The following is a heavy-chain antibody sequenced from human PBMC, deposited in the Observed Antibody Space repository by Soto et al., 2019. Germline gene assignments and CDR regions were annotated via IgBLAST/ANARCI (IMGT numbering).Heavy chain of an antibody. D-gene: IGHD3-9*01. CDR2: ISSSSSYI. V-gene: IGHV3-21*01. Sequence: EVQLVESGGGLVKPGGSLRLSCAASGFTFSSYSMNWVRQAPGKGLEWVSSISSSSSYIYYADSVKGRFTISRDNAKNSLFLQMNSLRDEDTAVYYCGRDRNYDILTGYYRSPNWFDPWGQGTLVTVSS. J-gene: IGHJ5*02. CDR3: GRDRNYDILTGYYRSPNWFDP. CDR1: GFTFSSYS.